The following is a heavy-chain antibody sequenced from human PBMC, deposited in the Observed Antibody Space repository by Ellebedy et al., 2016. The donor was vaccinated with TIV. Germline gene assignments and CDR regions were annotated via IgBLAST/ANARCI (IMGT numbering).Heavy chain of an antibody. CDR1: GFTFSTYG. V-gene: IGHV3-30*18. D-gene: IGHD3-22*01. CDR3: AKDGYYYDSSAQPLSY. J-gene: IGHJ4*02. CDR2: ISYDGSNK. Sequence: GGSLRLSXAASGFTFSTYGMHWVRQAPGKGLEWVAVISYDGSNKYYADSVKGRFNISRDNSKNTLYLQMNSLRAEDTAVYYCAKDGYYYDSSAQPLSYWGQGTLVTVSS.